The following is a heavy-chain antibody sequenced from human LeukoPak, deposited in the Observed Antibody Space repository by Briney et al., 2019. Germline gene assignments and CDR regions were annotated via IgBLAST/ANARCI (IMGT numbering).Heavy chain of an antibody. CDR3: AREVEASRYYYYYMDV. D-gene: IGHD1-26*01. CDR1: GYTFTGYY. J-gene: IGHJ6*03. Sequence: GASVKVSCKASGYTFTGYYMHWVRQAPGQGLEWMGWINPNSGGTNYAQKFQGRVTMTRDTSISTAYMELSRLRSDDTAVYYCAREVEASRYYYYYMDVWGKGTTVTVSS. V-gene: IGHV1-2*02. CDR2: INPNSGGT.